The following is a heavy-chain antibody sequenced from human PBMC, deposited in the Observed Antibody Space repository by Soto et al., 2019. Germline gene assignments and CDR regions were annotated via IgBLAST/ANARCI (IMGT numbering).Heavy chain of an antibody. D-gene: IGHD6-6*01. CDR2: ISYDGSNK. CDR1: GFTFSSYA. V-gene: IGHV3-30-3*01. CDR3: ARDDLPYSSSSWSVY. J-gene: IGHJ4*02. Sequence: GGSLRLSCAASGFTFSSYAMHWVRQAPGKGLEWVAVISYDGSNKYYADSVKGRFTSSRDNSKNTLYLQMNSLRAEDTAVYYCARDDLPYSSSSWSVYWGQGTLVTVSS.